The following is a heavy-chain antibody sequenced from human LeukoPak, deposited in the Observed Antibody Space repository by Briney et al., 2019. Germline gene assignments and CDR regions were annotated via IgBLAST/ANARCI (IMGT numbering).Heavy chain of an antibody. CDR1: GFTLSSHW. CDR3: ARDYPYSSSWYKQTDYYYGMDV. D-gene: IGHD6-13*01. Sequence: GGSLRLSCAASGFTLSSHWMTWVRQAPGKGLEWVSYISSSSSTIYYADSVKGRFTISRDNAKNSLYLQMNSLRAEDTAVYYCARDYPYSSSWYKQTDYYYGMDVWGQGTTVTVSS. J-gene: IGHJ6*02. CDR2: ISSSSSTI. V-gene: IGHV3-48*01.